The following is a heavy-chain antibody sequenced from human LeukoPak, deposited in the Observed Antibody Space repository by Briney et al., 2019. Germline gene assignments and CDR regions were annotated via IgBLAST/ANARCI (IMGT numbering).Heavy chain of an antibody. CDR1: GFTFSRYS. CDR3: ARDDGFI. D-gene: IGHD6-25*01. CDR2: ISIGSTYT. Sequence: PGGSLRLSCAASGFTFSRYSMNWVRQAPGKGLEWVSSISIGSTYTYYADSVKGRFTISRDNAKNSLYLQMNSLRAEDTAVYYCARDDGFIWGQGTMVTVSS. J-gene: IGHJ3*02. V-gene: IGHV3-21*01.